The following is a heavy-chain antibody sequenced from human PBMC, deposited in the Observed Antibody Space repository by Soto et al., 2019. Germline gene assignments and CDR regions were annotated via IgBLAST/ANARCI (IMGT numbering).Heavy chain of an antibody. CDR2: ISYDGSNK. CDR3: AGSYYDFWSGYENLYGMDV. Sequence: GGSLRLSCAASGFTFSSYAMHWVRQAPGKGLEWVAAISYDGSNKYYADSVKGRFTISRDNSKNTLYLQMNSLRAEDTAVYYCAGSYYDFWSGYENLYGMDVWGQGTTVTVSS. J-gene: IGHJ6*02. CDR1: GFTFSSYA. V-gene: IGHV3-30-3*01. D-gene: IGHD3-3*01.